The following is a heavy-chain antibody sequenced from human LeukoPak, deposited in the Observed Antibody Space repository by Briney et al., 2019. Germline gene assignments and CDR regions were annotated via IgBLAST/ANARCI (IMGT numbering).Heavy chain of an antibody. J-gene: IGHJ3*01. CDR3: ARGSFGGDGV. Sequence: GGSLRLSCVASGFTFSTYNMNWVRQAPGKGLEWISFISSSSSPIYYADSVKGRFAISRDNDKNSLYLQMSSLRAEDTAVYYCARGSFGGDGVWGQGTLVTVSS. CDR1: GFTFSTYN. V-gene: IGHV3-48*04. D-gene: IGHD2-21*01. CDR2: ISSSSSPI.